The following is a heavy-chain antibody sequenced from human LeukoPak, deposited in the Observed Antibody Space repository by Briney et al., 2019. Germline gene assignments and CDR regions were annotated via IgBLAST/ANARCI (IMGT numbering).Heavy chain of an antibody. CDR3: ARGGYSYVDY. V-gene: IGHV4-34*01. J-gene: IGHJ4*02. CDR2: INHSGST. D-gene: IGHD5-18*01. Sequence: SETLSLTCAVYGGSFSGYYWSWIRQPSGKGLEWIGEINHSGSTIYNPSLKSRVTISVDTSKNQFSLKLSSVTAADTAVYYCARGGYSYVDYWGQGTLVTVSS. CDR1: GGSFSGYY.